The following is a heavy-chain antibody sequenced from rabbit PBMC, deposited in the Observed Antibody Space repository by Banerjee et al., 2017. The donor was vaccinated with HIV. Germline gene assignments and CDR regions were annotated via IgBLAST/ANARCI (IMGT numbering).Heavy chain of an antibody. CDR2: INAGSSGST. CDR3: AREDTDYYFNL. Sequence: QSLEESGGDLVKPGASLTLTCTASGFSLSNNYWICWVRQAPGKGLEWIACINAGSSGSTWYASWAKGRFTISKTSSTTVTLQMTSLTAADTATYFCAREDTDYYFNLWGQGTLVTVS. CDR1: GFSLSNNYW. V-gene: IGHV1S40*01. J-gene: IGHJ4*01.